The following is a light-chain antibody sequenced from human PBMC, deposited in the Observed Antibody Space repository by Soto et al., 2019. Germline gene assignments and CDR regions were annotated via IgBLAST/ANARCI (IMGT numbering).Light chain of an antibody. V-gene: IGKV3-20*01. CDR2: GAS. CDR1: QSVSSSY. J-gene: IGKJ4*01. CDR3: QQYGSSPLT. Sequence: EIVLTQSPGTLSLSPGERATLSCRASQSVSSSYLAWYQQKPGQAPRLLIYGASSRATGIPDRFSGGGSGNDFTLTISRLEAEDFAVYYCQQYGSSPLTFGGGTKVEIK.